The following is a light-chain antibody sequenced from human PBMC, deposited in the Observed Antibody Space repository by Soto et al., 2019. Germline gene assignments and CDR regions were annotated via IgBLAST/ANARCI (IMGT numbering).Light chain of an antibody. CDR1: QSINSW. V-gene: IGKV1-5*03. Sequence: DIQMTQSPSTLSASVGDRVTITCRASQSINSWLAWYQQKPGRAPNLLIYKASSLESGVPSRFSGSGSGTEFTLTISSLQPDDFATYYGQQYNSYSTFGQGTKVEMK. CDR2: KAS. J-gene: IGKJ1*01. CDR3: QQYNSYST.